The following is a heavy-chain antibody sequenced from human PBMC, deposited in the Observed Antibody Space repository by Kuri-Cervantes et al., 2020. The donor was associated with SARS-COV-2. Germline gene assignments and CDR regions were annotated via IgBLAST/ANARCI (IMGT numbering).Heavy chain of an antibody. V-gene: IGHV3-13*01. Sequence: GESLKISCAASGFTFSSYDMHWVRQATGKGLEWVSAIGTAGDTYYPGSVKGRFTISRENAKNSLYLQMNSLRAEDTAVYYCARALYYYDSSGYLGWGQGTLVTVSS. CDR2: IGTAGDT. CDR3: ARALYYYDSSGYLG. J-gene: IGHJ4*02. D-gene: IGHD3-22*01. CDR1: GFTFSSYD.